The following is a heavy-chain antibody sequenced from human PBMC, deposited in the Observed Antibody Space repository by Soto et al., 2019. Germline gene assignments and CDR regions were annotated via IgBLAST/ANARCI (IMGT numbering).Heavy chain of an antibody. D-gene: IGHD6-6*01. Sequence: ASVKVSCKVSGYTLTELSMHWVRQAPGKGLEWMGGFDPEDGETIYAQKFQGRVTMTEDTSTDTAYMELSSLRSEDTAVYYCATSIRYSSSGLYYYYMDVWGKGTTVTVSS. CDR3: ATSIRYSSSGLYYYYMDV. J-gene: IGHJ6*03. V-gene: IGHV1-24*01. CDR1: GYTLTELS. CDR2: FDPEDGET.